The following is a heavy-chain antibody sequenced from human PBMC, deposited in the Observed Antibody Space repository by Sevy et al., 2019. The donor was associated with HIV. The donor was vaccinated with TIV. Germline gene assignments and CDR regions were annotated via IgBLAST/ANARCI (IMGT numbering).Heavy chain of an antibody. D-gene: IGHD3-10*01. J-gene: IGHJ4*02. CDR1: GFTFSSYA. Sequence: GGSLRLSCAASGFTFSSYAMHWVRQAPGKGLEWVAVISYDGSNKYYADSVKGRFTISRDNSKNTLYLQMNSLRAEDTAVYYWARDEFHAGNFDYWGQGTLVTVSS. CDR3: ARDEFHAGNFDY. CDR2: ISYDGSNK. V-gene: IGHV3-30-3*01.